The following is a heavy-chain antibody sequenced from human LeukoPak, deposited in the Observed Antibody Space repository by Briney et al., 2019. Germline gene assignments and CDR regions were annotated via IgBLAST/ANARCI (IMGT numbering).Heavy chain of an antibody. CDR2: IKSDGSGI. V-gene: IGHV3-74*01. CDR3: ARDYNGLSY. J-gene: IGHJ4*02. Sequence: GSLRLSCEASGFTFSRDSMDWVRQAPGKGLVWVSRIKSDGSGIIYADSVKGRFTISRDNARNTLQLQMNSLRVDDTATYYCARDYNGLSYWGQGTLVTVSS. D-gene: IGHD1-1*01. CDR1: GFTFSRDS.